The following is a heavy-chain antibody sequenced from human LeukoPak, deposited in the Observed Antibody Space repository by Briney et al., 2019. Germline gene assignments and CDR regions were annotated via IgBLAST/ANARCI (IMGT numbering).Heavy chain of an antibody. D-gene: IGHD3-10*01. CDR1: GITFKNTW. V-gene: IGHV3-15*01. Sequence: GGSLRLSCAASGITFKNTWMSWVRQAPGKGLEWVGRIKSKTDGGTTEYAAPVKGRFTISRDDSENTLFLLMDSLKTEDTAVYYCTTTWSSRKGFDYWGQGTLVTVSS. J-gene: IGHJ4*02. CDR2: IKSKTDGGTT. CDR3: TTTWSSRKGFDY.